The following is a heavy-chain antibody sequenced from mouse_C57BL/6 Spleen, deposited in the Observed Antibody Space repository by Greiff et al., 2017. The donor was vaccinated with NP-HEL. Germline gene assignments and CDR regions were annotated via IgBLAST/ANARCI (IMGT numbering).Heavy chain of an antibody. CDR3: ASWGWLLPLTYYYAMDY. Sequence: VQLVESGAELVRPGASVKLSCKASGYTFTDYYINWVKQRPGQGLEWIARIYPGSGNTYYNEKFKGKATLTAEKSSSTAYMQLSSLTSEDSAVYFCASWGWLLPLTYYYAMDYWGQGTSVTVSS. CDR1: GYTFTDYY. J-gene: IGHJ4*01. V-gene: IGHV1-76*01. CDR2: IYPGSGNT. D-gene: IGHD2-3*01.